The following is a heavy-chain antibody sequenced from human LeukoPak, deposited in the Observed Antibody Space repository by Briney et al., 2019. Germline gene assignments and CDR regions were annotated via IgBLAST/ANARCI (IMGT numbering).Heavy chain of an antibody. CDR2: ISSSGSTI. Sequence: GGSLRLSCAASGFTFSDYYMSWIRQAPGKGLEWVSYISSSGSTIYYADSVKGRFTISRDNAKNSLYLQMNSLRAEDTAVYYCARDYATAVRGVLDPWAREPWSPSPQ. D-gene: IGHD3-10*01. V-gene: IGHV3-11*04. CDR3: ARDYATAVRGVLDP. CDR1: GFTFSDYY. J-gene: IGHJ5*02.